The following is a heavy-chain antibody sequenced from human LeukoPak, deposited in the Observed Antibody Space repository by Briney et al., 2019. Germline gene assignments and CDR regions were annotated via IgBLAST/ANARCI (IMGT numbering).Heavy chain of an antibody. CDR1: GFTFSSYS. Sequence: GGSLRLSCAASGFTFSSYSMNWVRQAPGKGLEWVSYISSSSSTIYYADSVKGRFTISRDNAKNSLYLQMNSLRAEDTAVYYCARDRRDDFWSGYYQPGAFDIWGQGTMVTVSS. CDR3: ARDRRDDFWSGYYQPGAFDI. D-gene: IGHD3-3*01. V-gene: IGHV3-48*04. CDR2: ISSSSSTI. J-gene: IGHJ3*02.